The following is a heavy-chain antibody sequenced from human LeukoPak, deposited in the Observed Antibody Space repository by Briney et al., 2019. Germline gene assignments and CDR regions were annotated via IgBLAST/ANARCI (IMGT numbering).Heavy chain of an antibody. CDR3: ARGFRDSSGRKPDY. CDR1: GYTFTSYD. D-gene: IGHD3-22*01. V-gene: IGHV1-8*01. CDR2: MNPNSGNT. Sequence: ASVKVSCKASGYTFTSYDINWMRLATGQGLEWMGWMNPNSGNTGYAQKFQDRVTMTRNTSIKTAYMELSSLRSEDMAVYYCARGFRDSSGRKPDYWGQGTLVTVSS. J-gene: IGHJ4*02.